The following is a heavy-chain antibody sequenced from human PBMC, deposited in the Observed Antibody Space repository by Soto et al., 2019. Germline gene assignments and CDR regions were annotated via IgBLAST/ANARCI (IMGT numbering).Heavy chain of an antibody. CDR1: GYTFTSYY. D-gene: IGHD2-15*01. CDR3: ARRDCSGGSCNHYYYYGMDV. CDR2: INPSGGST. Sequence: GASVKVSCKASGYTFTSYYMHWVRQAPGQGLEWMGIINPSGGSTSYAQKFQGRVTMTRDTSTSTVYMELSSLRSEDTAVYYCARRDCSGGSCNHYYYYGMDVWGQGTTVTVSS. V-gene: IGHV1-46*01. J-gene: IGHJ6*02.